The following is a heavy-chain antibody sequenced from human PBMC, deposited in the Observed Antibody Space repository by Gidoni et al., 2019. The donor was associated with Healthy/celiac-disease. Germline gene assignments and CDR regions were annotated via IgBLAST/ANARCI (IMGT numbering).Heavy chain of an antibody. V-gene: IGHV3-23*01. CDR3: AKEDFGVVIISNSYDY. CDR2: NSGMGGST. D-gene: IGHD3-3*01. Sequence: EVQLLESGGGLVQPGGSLRLSCAASGFTFSSYAMSWVRQAPGKGLEWFSANSGMGGSTYYADSVKGRFTISRDNSKNTLYLQMNSLRAEETAVYYCAKEDFGVVIISNSYDYWGQGTLVTVSS. CDR1: GFTFSSYA. J-gene: IGHJ4*02.